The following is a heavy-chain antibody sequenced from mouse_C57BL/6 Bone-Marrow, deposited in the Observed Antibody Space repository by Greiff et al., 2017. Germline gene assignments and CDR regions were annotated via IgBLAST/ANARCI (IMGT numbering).Heavy chain of an antibody. V-gene: IGHV1-69*01. Sequence: QVQLQQPGAELVMPGASVKLSCKASGYTFTSYWMHWVKQRPGQGLEWIGEIDPSDSYTNYNQKSKGKSTLTVDKSSSTAYMQLSSLTSEDSAVYYCARLTYYSNYGDYWGQGTTLTVSS. D-gene: IGHD2-5*01. CDR2: IDPSDSYT. CDR1: GYTFTSYW. CDR3: ARLTYYSNYGDY. J-gene: IGHJ2*01.